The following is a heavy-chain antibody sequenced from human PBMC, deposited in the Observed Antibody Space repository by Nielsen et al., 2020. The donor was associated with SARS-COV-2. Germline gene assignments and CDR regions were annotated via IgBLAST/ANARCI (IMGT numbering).Heavy chain of an antibody. Sequence: SVKVSCKASGGTFSSYAISWVRQAPGQGLEWMGGIIPIFGTANYAQKFQGRVTITADKSTSTAYMELSSLRSEDTAVYYCARDLKVGYYYDSTTNWFDPWGQGTLVTVSS. D-gene: IGHD3-22*01. J-gene: IGHJ5*02. CDR1: GGTFSSYA. CDR2: IIPIFGTA. V-gene: IGHV1-69*06. CDR3: ARDLKVGYYYDSTTNWFDP.